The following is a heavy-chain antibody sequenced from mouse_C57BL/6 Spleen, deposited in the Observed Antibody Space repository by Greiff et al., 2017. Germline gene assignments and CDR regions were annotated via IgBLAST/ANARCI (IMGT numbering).Heavy chain of an antibody. D-gene: IGHD2-2*01. Sequence: EVKLVESGGGLVKPGGSLKLSCAASGFTFSSYAMSWVRQTPEKRLEWVATISDGGSYTYYPDNVKGRFTISRDNAKNNLYLQMSHLKSEDTAMYYGAILSTMVTTRAYWGQGTLVTVSA. V-gene: IGHV5-4*03. J-gene: IGHJ3*01. CDR3: AILSTMVTTRAY. CDR2: ISDGGSYT. CDR1: GFTFSSYA.